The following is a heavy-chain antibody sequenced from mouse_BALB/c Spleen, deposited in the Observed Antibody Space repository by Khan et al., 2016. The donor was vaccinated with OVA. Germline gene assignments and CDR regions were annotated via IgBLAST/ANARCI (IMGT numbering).Heavy chain of an antibody. V-gene: IGHV3-2*02. J-gene: IGHJ2*01. Sequence: EVQLVESGPGLVKPSQSLSLTCTVTGYSITSDYAWNWIRQFPGNKLEWMGYISYSGNTKYKPSLKSRISITRDPSKNQFFLQLKFVTIEDTATYYCARNQGGDFDYWGQGTTLTVSS. CDR2: ISYSGNT. CDR1: GYSITSDYA. CDR3: ARNQGGDFDY. D-gene: IGHD3-2*02.